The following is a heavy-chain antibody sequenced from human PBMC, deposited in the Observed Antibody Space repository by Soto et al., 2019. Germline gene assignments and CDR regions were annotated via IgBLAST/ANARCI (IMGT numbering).Heavy chain of an antibody. V-gene: IGHV4-59*01. D-gene: IGHD1-26*01. Sequence: PSETLSLTCTVSGGSISSYYCSWIRQPPGKGLEWIGYIYYSGSTNYNPSLKSRVTISVETSKKKFSLKLSSVTAADTAVYYCAREVGSYFHYFDYWGQGTLVTVSS. CDR1: GGSISSYY. J-gene: IGHJ4*02. CDR2: IYYSGST. CDR3: AREVGSYFHYFDY.